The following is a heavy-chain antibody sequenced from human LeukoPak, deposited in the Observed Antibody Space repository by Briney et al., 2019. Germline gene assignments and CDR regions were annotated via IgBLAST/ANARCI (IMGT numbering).Heavy chain of an antibody. Sequence: SGGSLRLSCAASGFTFSIYAMSWVRQAPGKGLECVSAISGSGGSTYYADSVKGRFTISRDNYKNTLYLQMNSLRAEDTAVYYCAKALWFGELLPLDYWGQGTLVTVSS. CDR2: ISGSGGST. D-gene: IGHD3-10*01. J-gene: IGHJ4*02. V-gene: IGHV3-23*01. CDR1: GFTFSIYA. CDR3: AKALWFGELLPLDY.